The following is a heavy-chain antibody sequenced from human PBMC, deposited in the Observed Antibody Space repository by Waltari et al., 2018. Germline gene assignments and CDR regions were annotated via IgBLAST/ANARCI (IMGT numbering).Heavy chain of an antibody. V-gene: IGHV4-39*07. CDR3: AREAVLYFGELSGEFDY. CDR2: AHYRWTA. CDR1: GGSISDHDHY. D-gene: IGHD3-10*01. J-gene: IGHJ4*02. Sequence: QLQLQESGPGVVRPSETLSLTCTVSGGSISDHDHYWGWVRQPPGKGLEWIGSAHYRWTAYYNPSLTGRVVMSVDTSKNHFSLRLNAMTAADTAVYYCAREAVLYFGELSGEFDYWGQGSLVTVSS.